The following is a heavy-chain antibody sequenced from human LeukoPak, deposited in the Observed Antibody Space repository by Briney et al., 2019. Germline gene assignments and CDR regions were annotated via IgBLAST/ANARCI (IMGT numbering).Heavy chain of an antibody. Sequence: PPGGSLRLSCAASGVTFSRYAMSWVRQAPGKGLEWVSAISGSGGSTYYSDSVKGRFTISRDNSKNTLYLQMNSLRAEDTAVYYCARNRDGSGEFDYWGQGTLVTVSS. CDR3: ARNRDGSGEFDY. CDR2: ISGSGGST. D-gene: IGHD5-24*01. CDR1: GVTFSRYA. V-gene: IGHV3-23*01. J-gene: IGHJ4*02.